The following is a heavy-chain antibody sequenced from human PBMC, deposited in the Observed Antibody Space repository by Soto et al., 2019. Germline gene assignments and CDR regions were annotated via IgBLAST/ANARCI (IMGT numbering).Heavy chain of an antibody. CDR3: ARLLSSWFGELYEYYFDY. D-gene: IGHD3-10*01. J-gene: IGHJ4*02. CDR2: IYYSGST. Sequence: SETLSLTCTVSGGSISSSSYYWGWIRQPPGKGLEWIGSIYYSGSTYYNPSLKSRVTISVDTSKNQFSLKLSSVTAADTAVYYCARLLSSWFGELYEYYFDYWGQGTLVTVSS. CDR1: GGSISSSSYY. V-gene: IGHV4-39*01.